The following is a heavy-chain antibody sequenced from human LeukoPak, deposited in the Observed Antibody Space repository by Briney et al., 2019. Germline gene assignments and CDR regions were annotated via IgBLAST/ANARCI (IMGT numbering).Heavy chain of an antibody. Sequence: PGGSLRLSCTASGFTFSSHSMNWVRQAPGKGLEWVSYISSSSSTIYYADSVKGRFTISRDNAKNSLYLQMNSLRAEDTAVYYCASPLNYYDSSGYYYEEYFQHWGQGTLVTVSS. CDR3: ASPLNYYDSSGYYYEEYFQH. CDR1: GFTFSSHS. D-gene: IGHD3-22*01. CDR2: ISSSSSTI. V-gene: IGHV3-48*01. J-gene: IGHJ1*01.